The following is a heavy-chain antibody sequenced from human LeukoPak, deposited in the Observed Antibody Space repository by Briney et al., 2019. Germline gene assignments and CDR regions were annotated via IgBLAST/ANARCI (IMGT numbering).Heavy chain of an antibody. J-gene: IGHJ4*02. V-gene: IGHV4-59*02. CDR3: PGGNGDYGEPYFFDV. Sequence: SETLSLTCTVSGGSVSSYYWTWIRQPPGKGLEWIGFFHYIGNTEYNPALTSRATTSVDKSKNQISLTVNSAPTPPTAPHYCPGGNGDYGEPYFFDVGGEGSLAT. D-gene: IGHD4-17*01. CDR2: FHYIGNT. CDR1: GGSVSSYY.